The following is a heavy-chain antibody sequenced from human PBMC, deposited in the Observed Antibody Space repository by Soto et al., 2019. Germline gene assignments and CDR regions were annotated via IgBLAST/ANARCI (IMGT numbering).Heavy chain of an antibody. V-gene: IGHV3-74*01. CDR3: LRSAGGLDY. J-gene: IGHJ4*02. CDR2: INNDGNSA. CDR1: GFTFSHYW. Sequence: EVQLVESGGGLVQPGGSLRLSCAASGFTFSHYWMHWVRQAPGTGLMWISYINNDGNSASYADSVKGRFTISRDNAKNQLHLQMNRLGAEGTAVYFCLRSAGGLDYWGQGILVTVAS. D-gene: IGHD3-10*01.